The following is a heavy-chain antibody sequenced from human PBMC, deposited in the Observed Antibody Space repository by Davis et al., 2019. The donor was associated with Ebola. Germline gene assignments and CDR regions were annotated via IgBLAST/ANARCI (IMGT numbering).Heavy chain of an antibody. CDR2: IYYSGST. Sequence: MPSETLSLTCTVSGGSISSSSYYWGWIRQPPGKGLEWIGSIYYSGSTYYNPSLKSRVTISVDASKNQFSLKLSSVTAADTAVYYCAREPSTYYYDSSGYYVVRWFDPWGQGTLVTVS. D-gene: IGHD3-22*01. V-gene: IGHV4-39*02. CDR1: GGSISSSSYY. CDR3: AREPSTYYYDSSGYYVVRWFDP. J-gene: IGHJ5*02.